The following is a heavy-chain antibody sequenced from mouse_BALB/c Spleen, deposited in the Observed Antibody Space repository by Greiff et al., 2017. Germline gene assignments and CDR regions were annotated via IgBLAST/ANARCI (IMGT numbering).Heavy chain of an antibody. CDR3: ARHKYGNFDY. CDR2: ISSGGSYT. D-gene: IGHD2-10*02. Sequence: EVQLQQSGGDLVKPGGSLKLSCAASGFTFSSYGMSWVRQTPDKRLEWVATISSGGSYTYYPDSVKGRFTISRDNAKNTLYLQMSSLKSEDTAMYYCARHKYGNFDYWGQGTTLTVSS. V-gene: IGHV5-6*01. CDR1: GFTFSSYG. J-gene: IGHJ2*01.